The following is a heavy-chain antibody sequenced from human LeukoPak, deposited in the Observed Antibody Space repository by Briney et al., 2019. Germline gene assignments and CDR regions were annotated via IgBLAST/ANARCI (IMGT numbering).Heavy chain of an antibody. Sequence: GSSVKVSCKASGGTFSSYAISWVRQAPGQGLEWMGGIIPILGTANYAQKFQGRVTITTDESTSTAYMELSSLRSEDTAVYYCARDYCTNGVCYWFDPWGQGTLVTVSS. D-gene: IGHD2-8*01. CDR2: IIPILGTA. J-gene: IGHJ5*02. V-gene: IGHV1-69*05. CDR3: ARDYCTNGVCYWFDP. CDR1: GGTFSSYA.